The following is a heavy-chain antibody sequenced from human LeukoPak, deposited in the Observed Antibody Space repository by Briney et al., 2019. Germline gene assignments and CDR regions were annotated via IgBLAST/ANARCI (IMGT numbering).Heavy chain of an antibody. V-gene: IGHV3-9*01. D-gene: IGHD3-10*01. J-gene: IGHJ4*02. CDR2: ISWNSGSI. Sequence: GGSLRLSCAASGFTFDDYAMHWVRQAPGKGLEWVSGISWNSGSIGYADSVKGRFTISRDNAKNSLYLQMNSLRAEDTAVYYCASDLARPGICDYWGQGTLVTVSS. CDR1: GFTFDDYA. CDR3: ASDLARPGICDY.